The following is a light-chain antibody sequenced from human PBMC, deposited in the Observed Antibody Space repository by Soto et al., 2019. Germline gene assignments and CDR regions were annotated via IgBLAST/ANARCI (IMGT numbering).Light chain of an antibody. CDR3: SSHTSHNTRV. Sequence: QSALTLPASVSGSPGQSIAISCTGTSSDVGGYNYVSWYQQHPGKAPKLMIHEVSNRPSGVSDRFSGSKSGNTASLTISGLQADDEADYYCSSHTSHNTRVFGTGTKLTVL. V-gene: IGLV2-14*01. CDR2: EVS. J-gene: IGLJ1*01. CDR1: SSDVGGYNY.